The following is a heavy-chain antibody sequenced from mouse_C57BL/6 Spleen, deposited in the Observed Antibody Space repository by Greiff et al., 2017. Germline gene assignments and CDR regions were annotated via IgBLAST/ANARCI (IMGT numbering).Heavy chain of an antibody. CDR2: IDPSDSET. D-gene: IGHD2-2*01. V-gene: IGHV1-52*01. CDR1: GYTFTSYW. CDR3: ARNYGYGYYIDY. J-gene: IGHJ2*02. Sequence: QVQLKQPGAELVRPGSSVKLSCTASGYTFTSYWMHWVKQRPIQGLEWIGNIDPSDSETHYNQKFKDKDTLTVDKSSSTAYMQLSSLTSEDSAVYYWARNYGYGYYIDYWGQGTSLTVSS.